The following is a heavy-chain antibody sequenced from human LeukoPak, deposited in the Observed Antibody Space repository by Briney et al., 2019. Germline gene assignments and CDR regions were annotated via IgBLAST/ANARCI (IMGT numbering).Heavy chain of an antibody. CDR1: GFTFDDYA. CDR3: AKDDSREYYDSSGYDY. J-gene: IGHJ4*02. D-gene: IGHD3-22*01. Sequence: SLRLSCAASGFTFDDYAMHWVRQAPGKGLEWVSGTSWNSGSVGYADSVKGRFTISRDNAKNSLYLQMNSLRAEDTALYYCAKDDSREYYDSSGYDYWGQGTLVTVSS. V-gene: IGHV3-9*01. CDR2: TSWNSGSV.